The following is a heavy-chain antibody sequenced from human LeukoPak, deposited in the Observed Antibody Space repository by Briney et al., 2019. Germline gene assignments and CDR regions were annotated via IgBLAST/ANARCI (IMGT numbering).Heavy chain of an antibody. CDR1: GGSISSYY. D-gene: IGHD3-3*01. CDR3: AREGAPIGYYEGWFDP. Sequence: SETLSLTCTVSGGSISSYYWSWIRQPPGKGLEWIGYIYNSGSTNHNPSLKSRVTISFDTSKNQFSLKLTSVTAADTALYYCAREGAPIGYYEGWFDPWGQGTLVTVSS. CDR2: IYNSGST. J-gene: IGHJ5*02. V-gene: IGHV4-59*01.